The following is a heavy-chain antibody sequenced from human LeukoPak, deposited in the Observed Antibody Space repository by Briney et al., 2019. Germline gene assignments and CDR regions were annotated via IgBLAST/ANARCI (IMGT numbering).Heavy chain of an antibody. CDR3: ARMSSYCDY. CDR1: GFTFSSHH. V-gene: IGHV3-7*01. J-gene: IGHJ4*02. CDR2: IKPDGSEK. D-gene: IGHD2-2*01. Sequence: PGGSLRLSCVASGFTFSSHHMNWVRQTPGKGLESVATIKPDGSEKYYVDSVKGRFTISGDNAKSSLYLQMNSLRAEDTGVYFCARMSSYCDYWGQGTLVTVSS.